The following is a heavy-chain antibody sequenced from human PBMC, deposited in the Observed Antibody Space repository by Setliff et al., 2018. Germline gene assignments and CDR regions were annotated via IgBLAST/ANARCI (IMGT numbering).Heavy chain of an antibody. CDR2: ISAYNGNT. CDR1: GYTFTNSI. CDR3: ERLVRHCTRISCQRTSEADL. J-gene: IGHJ5*02. Sequence: VASVKVSCKASGYTFTNSIMNWVRQAPGQGLEWMGWISAYNGNTYHAQKSQDRLSMTTDTSTSTAYMELRSLRADDTAVYYCERLVRHCTRISCQRTSEADLWGQGTQVTVSS. V-gene: IGHV1-18*04. D-gene: IGHD2-15*01.